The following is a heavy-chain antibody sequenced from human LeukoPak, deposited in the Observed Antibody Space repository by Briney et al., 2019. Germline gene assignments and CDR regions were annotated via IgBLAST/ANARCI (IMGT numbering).Heavy chain of an antibody. CDR2: ISYHRSNK. D-gene: IGHD3-3*01. CDR3: TRDHYDFWSGYWGLADY. J-gene: IGHJ4*02. CDR1: GITFRSYA. Sequence: PGRSLRLSRAPSGITFRSYALHWAHNTPAKGLDYTPVISYHRSNKYYADSVNHRLTISSDNSKSTLYRQMDNLRAEDTAVKYSTRDHYDFWSGYWGLADYWGQGTLVTVSS. V-gene: IGHV3-30*01.